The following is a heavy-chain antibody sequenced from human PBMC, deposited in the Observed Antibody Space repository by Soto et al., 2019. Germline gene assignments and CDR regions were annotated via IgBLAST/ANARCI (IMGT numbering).Heavy chain of an antibody. Sequence: QVQLVQSGAEVKKPGASVKVSCKASGYTFTNYGVTWVRQAPGQGLEWMGWINTYNGNTNSAQKFQGRVTMTTDTSTSTDYMELRSLRSDDTAVYYCAKVQEKWSKFFDYWGQGTLVTVSS. D-gene: IGHD2-15*01. CDR1: GYTFTNYG. CDR3: AKVQEKWSKFFDY. V-gene: IGHV1-18*01. CDR2: INTYNGNT. J-gene: IGHJ4*02.